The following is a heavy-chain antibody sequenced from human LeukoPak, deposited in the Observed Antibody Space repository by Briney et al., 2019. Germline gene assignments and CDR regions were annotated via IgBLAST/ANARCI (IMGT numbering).Heavy chain of an antibody. CDR2: VWYDGNNK. J-gene: IGHJ4*02. CDR3: ARDPDRSGFDY. Sequence: GGSLRLSCAASGFTFINYGMYWVRQAPGKGLEWVATVWYDGNNKYYADSVKGRFTISRDNSKNTLYLQMNSLRAEDTAIYYCARDPDRSGFDYWGQGTLVTVSS. D-gene: IGHD1-14*01. V-gene: IGHV3-33*01. CDR1: GFTFINYG.